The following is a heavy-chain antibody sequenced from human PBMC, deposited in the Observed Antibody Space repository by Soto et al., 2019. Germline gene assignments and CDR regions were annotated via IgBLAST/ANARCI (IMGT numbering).Heavy chain of an antibody. CDR3: AKVLQISLMRSDSYAFDV. V-gene: IGHV3-23*01. D-gene: IGHD5-18*01. J-gene: IGHJ3*01. CDR2: ISGSGVNT. Sequence: EVQLLDSGGGLVQPGGSLRLSCAASGFTFKNSAMSWVRQAPGKGLEWVSSISGSGVNTHYEDSVKGRFTISRDNSNNTLYLQMKSLRAEDTAVYYCAKVLQISLMRSDSYAFDVWGQGTMVTVSP. CDR1: GFTFKNSA.